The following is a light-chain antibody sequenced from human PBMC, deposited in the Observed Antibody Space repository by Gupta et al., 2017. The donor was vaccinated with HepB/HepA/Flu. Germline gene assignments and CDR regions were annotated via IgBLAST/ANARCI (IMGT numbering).Light chain of an antibody. CDR2: ENN. Sequence: QSVLTQPPSVSAAPGPKVTISCSGSSSNIGNNYLSWYQQLPGTAPKLLIYENNKRPSGIPDRVSGSKSGTSATLGITGLQTGDEADYYCGTWDSSLSSVVFGGGTKLTVL. V-gene: IGLV1-51*02. J-gene: IGLJ2*01. CDR1: SSNIGNNY. CDR3: GTWDSSLSSVV.